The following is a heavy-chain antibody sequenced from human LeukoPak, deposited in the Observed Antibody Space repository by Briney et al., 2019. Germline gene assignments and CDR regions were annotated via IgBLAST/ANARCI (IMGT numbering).Heavy chain of an antibody. V-gene: IGHV3-30-3*01. CDR2: ISYDGSNK. D-gene: IGHD4-17*01. J-gene: IGHJ4*02. Sequence: PGGSLRLPCAVSGFTFNTYAMHWVRQAPGKGLEWVAVISYDGSNKYFADSEKGRFTISRDNSKNTLYLQMNSLRAEDTAVYYCAGDGDYYWGQGTLVTVSS. CDR3: AGDGDYY. CDR1: GFTFNTYA.